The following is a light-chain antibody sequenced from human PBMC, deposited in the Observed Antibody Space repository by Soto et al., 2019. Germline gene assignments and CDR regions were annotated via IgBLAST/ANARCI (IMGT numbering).Light chain of an antibody. CDR1: SRDVGAYNY. CDR3: SSYTISSTYV. J-gene: IGLJ1*01. CDR2: DVT. V-gene: IGLV2-14*01. Sequence: QSVLTQPASVSGSPGQSIAISCTGTSRDVGAYNYVSWYQQYPGKAPKLVIYDVTNRPSGVSNRFSGSKSGSTASLTISGLQAEDEADYYCSSYTISSTYVFGTGTKVTVL.